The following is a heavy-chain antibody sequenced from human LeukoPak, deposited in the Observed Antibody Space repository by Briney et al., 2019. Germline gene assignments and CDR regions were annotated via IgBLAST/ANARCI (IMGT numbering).Heavy chain of an antibody. J-gene: IGHJ4*02. CDR2: IYPGDSDT. CDR3: ARSTTTLVGYCSSTSCSAAFDY. CDR1: GYSFTDYW. V-gene: IGHV5-51*01. D-gene: IGHD2-2*01. Sequence: GESLKISCKGSGYSFTDYWIGWVRQMPGKGLEWMGTIYPGDSDTRYSPSFQGQVTISVDKSISTAYLQWSSLQASDTAMYYCARSTTTLVGYCSSTSCSAAFDYWGQGTLVTVSS.